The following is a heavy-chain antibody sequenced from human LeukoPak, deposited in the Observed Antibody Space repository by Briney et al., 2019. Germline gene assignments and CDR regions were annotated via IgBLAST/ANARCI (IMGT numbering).Heavy chain of an antibody. D-gene: IGHD6-19*01. V-gene: IGHV3-11*06. Sequence: RGSLRLSCAASGFTFSDYYMSWIRQAPGKGLEWVSYISSGSSYTNYADSVKGRFTISRDNAKNSLSLQMNSLRAEDTAIYYCARDREASSGWYGYWGQGTLVTVSS. J-gene: IGHJ4*02. CDR1: GFTFSDYY. CDR2: ISSGSSYT. CDR3: ARDREASSGWYGY.